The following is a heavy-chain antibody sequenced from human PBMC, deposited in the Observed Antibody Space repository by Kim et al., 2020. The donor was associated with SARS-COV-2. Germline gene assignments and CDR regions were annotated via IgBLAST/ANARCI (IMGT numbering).Heavy chain of an antibody. J-gene: IGHJ6*02. CDR3: TQGSGSIVKV. CDR1: GFTFNNAW. D-gene: IGHD6-25*01. V-gene: IGHV3-15*01. Sequence: GGSLRLSCVVSGFTFNNAWMDWVRQAPGKGLEWVCRISSKTDGETVEYSAPVRCRFTISSDDTKHTVLLNMRSLGSEDAAVYSCTQGSGSIVKVWGQGT. CDR2: ISSKTDGETV.